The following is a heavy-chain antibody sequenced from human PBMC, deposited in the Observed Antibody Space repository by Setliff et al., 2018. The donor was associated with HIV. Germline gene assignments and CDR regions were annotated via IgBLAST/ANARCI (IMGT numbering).Heavy chain of an antibody. CDR3: ARVYSSSWYRGDYYYYYMDV. CDR2: MSHSGSA. D-gene: IGHD6-13*01. V-gene: IGHV4-4*02. Sequence: PSETLSLTCAVSGDSISSSNWWSWVRQPPGKGLEWIGEMSHSGSAAYNPSLRSRVTMSLDKSNNQFSLKLSSVTAADTAVYYCARVYSSSWYRGDYYYYYMDVWGKGTTVTVS. J-gene: IGHJ6*03. CDR1: GDSISSSNW.